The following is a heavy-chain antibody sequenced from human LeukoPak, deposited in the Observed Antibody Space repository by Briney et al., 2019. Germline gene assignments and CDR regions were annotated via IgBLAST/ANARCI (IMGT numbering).Heavy chain of an antibody. J-gene: IGHJ4*02. CDR2: INHSGST. CDR3: ARLVVPAAILDY. CDR1: GGSFSGSY. Sequence: SETLSLTCAVYGGSFSGSYWSWIRQPPGKGLEWIGEINHSGSTNYNPSLKSRVTISVDTSKNQFSLKLSSVTAADTAVYYCARLVVPAAILDYWGQGTLVTVSS. D-gene: IGHD2-2*01. V-gene: IGHV4-34*01.